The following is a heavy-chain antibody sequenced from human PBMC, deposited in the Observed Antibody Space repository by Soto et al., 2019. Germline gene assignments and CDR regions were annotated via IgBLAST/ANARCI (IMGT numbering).Heavy chain of an antibody. CDR2: ISHSGST. J-gene: IGHJ4*02. D-gene: IGHD3-3*01. CDR1: GGSFSGYY. Sequence: SETLSLTCAVYGGSFSGYYWSWIRQPPGKGLEGIGEISHSGSTNYNPSLKSRVTISVDTSKNQFSLKLSSVTAADTAVYYCAGPWYYNFWSGYRLDYWGQGTLVTVSS. V-gene: IGHV4-34*01. CDR3: AGPWYYNFWSGYRLDY.